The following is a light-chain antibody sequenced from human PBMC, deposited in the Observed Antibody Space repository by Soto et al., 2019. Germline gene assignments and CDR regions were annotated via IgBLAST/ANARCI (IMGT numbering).Light chain of an antibody. CDR1: QSISSY. Sequence: DIQMTQSPSSLSASVGDRVTITCRASQSISSYLKWYQQKPGKAPKLLLYASSSLQSGVPSRFSGSGSGTDFSLPISSLQPEDLANYSCQQSYSSYARFGGGTKGAIK. CDR3: QQSYSSYAR. J-gene: IGKJ4*01. CDR2: ASS. V-gene: IGKV1-39*01.